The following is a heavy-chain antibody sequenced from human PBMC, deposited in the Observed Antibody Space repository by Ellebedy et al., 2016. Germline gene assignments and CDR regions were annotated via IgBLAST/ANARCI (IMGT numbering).Heavy chain of an antibody. CDR3: ARVPVPDYITSSGRLYYYYYAMDV. Sequence: SCKASGYTFTSYAMHWVRQAPGKGLEWLTVLSYDGNNKYYADSVKGRFTISRDNSKNTLSLQMNSLRPDDTAVYYCARVPVPDYITSSGRLYYYYYAMDVWGQGTTVTVSS. J-gene: IGHJ6*02. V-gene: IGHV3-30-3*01. CDR1: GYTFTSYA. D-gene: IGHD6-6*01. CDR2: LSYDGNNK.